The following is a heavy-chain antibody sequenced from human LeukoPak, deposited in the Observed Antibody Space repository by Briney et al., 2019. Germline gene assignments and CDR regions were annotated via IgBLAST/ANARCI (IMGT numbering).Heavy chain of an antibody. CDR3: ARGSGKPRYCSSTSCHYWYFDL. J-gene: IGHJ2*01. CDR2: INHSGST. V-gene: IGHV4-34*01. CDR1: GGSFSGYY. D-gene: IGHD2-2*01. Sequence: SETLSLTCAVYGGSFSGYYWSWIRQPPGKGLEWIGEINHSGSTNYDPSLKSRVTISVDTSKNQFSLKLSSVTAADTAVYYFARGSGKPRYCSSTSCHYWYFDLWGRGTLVTVSS.